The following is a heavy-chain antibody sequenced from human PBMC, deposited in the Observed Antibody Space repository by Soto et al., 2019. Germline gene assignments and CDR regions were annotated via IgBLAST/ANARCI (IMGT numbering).Heavy chain of an antibody. V-gene: IGHV4-30-2*01. J-gene: IGHJ4*02. Sequence: SETLSLTCAVSGGSISSGGYSWSWIRQPPGKGLEWIGYIYHSGSTYYNPSLKSRVTISVDRSKNQFSLKVSSVTAADTAVYYCAREDYGDYGGYFDYWGQGSLVTVSS. D-gene: IGHD4-17*01. CDR3: AREDYGDYGGYFDY. CDR2: IYHSGST. CDR1: GGSISSGGYS.